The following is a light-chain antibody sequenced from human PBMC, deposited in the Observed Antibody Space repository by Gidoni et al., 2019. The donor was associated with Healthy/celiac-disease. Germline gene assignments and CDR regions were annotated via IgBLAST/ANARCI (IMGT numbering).Light chain of an antibody. CDR3: SSYTSSSTPFV. CDR1: SSDVGGYNY. Sequence: QSALPQPPSFSGSPGPSITLSCTGTSSDVGGYNYVSWYQQHPGKAPKLMIYEVSNRPSGVSNRFAGSKSGNTASLTIAGLQAEDEADYYCSSYTSSSTPFVFGTGTKVTVL. CDR2: EVS. J-gene: IGLJ1*01. V-gene: IGLV2-14*01.